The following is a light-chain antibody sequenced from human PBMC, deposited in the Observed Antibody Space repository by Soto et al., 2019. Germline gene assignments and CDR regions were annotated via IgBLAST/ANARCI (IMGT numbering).Light chain of an antibody. Sequence: QSVVTQPASVSGSPGQSITISCTGTSSDVGGYNYVSWYQQHPGKAPKLMIYEVSHRPSGVSNRFSGSKSGNTASLTISGLQAEDEAEYYCSSYTSSITLVFGGGTKLTVL. CDR2: EVS. CDR1: SSDVGGYNY. CDR3: SSYTSSITLV. J-gene: IGLJ3*02. V-gene: IGLV2-14*01.